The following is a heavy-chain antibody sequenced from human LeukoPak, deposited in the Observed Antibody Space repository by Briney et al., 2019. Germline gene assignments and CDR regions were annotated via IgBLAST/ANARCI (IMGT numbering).Heavy chain of an antibody. CDR1: GYTFTGQY. Sequence: ASEKVSCKASGYTFTGQYLHWVRQAPGQGLEWMGWINPNSGGTNYAQKFQGRVTMTRDTSISTAYMELSRLRSDDTAVYYCASGSGTYSPGYWGQGTLVPVSS. CDR3: ASGSGTYSPGY. CDR2: INPNSGGT. V-gene: IGHV1-2*02. J-gene: IGHJ4*02. D-gene: IGHD3-10*01.